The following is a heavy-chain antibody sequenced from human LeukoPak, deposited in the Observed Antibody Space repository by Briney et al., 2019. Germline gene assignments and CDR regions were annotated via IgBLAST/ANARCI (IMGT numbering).Heavy chain of an antibody. CDR2: IKQDGSEK. V-gene: IGHV3-7*01. CDR3: ARDSFSRISVFGVVSEAFDI. D-gene: IGHD3-3*01. J-gene: IGHJ3*02. Sequence: PGGSLRLSCAPSGFTFCSYLLTGVRQAPGKGLEWVANIKQDGSEKYYVDSVKGRFTISRDNAKNSLYLQMNSLRAEDTAVYYCARDSFSRISVFGVVSEAFDIWGQGTTVTVSS. CDR1: GFTFCSYL.